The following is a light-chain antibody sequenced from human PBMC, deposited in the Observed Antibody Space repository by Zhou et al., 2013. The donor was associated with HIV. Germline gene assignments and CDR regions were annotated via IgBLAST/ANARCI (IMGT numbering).Light chain of an antibody. CDR1: QGISSA. J-gene: IGKJ1*01. CDR3: QQFNTYPR. Sequence: AIQLTQSPSSLSASVGDRVTITCRASQGISSALAWYQQKPGKAPKLLIYDASSLESGVPSRFSGSGSGTDFTLTISGLQPEDFATYYCQQFNTYPRFGQGTKVEIK. V-gene: IGKV1-13*02. CDR2: DAS.